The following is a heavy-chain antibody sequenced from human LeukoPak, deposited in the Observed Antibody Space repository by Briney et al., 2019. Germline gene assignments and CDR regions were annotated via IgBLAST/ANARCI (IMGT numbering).Heavy chain of an antibody. D-gene: IGHD5-24*01. Sequence: GGSLRLSCAASGFTFSDYYMTWIRQAPGKGLEWVSYISSSSSYTNYADSVKGRFTISRDNAKNSLYLQMNSLRAEDTAVYYCARSLEMATVRSGFDIWGQGAMVAVSS. CDR1: GFTFSDYY. CDR2: ISSSSSYT. CDR3: ARSLEMATVRSGFDI. V-gene: IGHV3-11*06. J-gene: IGHJ3*02.